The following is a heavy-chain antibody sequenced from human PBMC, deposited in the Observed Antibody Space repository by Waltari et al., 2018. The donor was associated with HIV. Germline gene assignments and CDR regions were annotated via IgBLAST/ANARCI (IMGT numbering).Heavy chain of an antibody. D-gene: IGHD6-19*01. CDR3: ATARQWLVDSGMDV. V-gene: IGHV1-24*01. Sequence: QVQLVQSGAEVKSPGASVKVSCKVSGYILTELSIHWLRQAPGKGLEWVGSFDPADGKTTYAQKFQGRVTMTEDTSTDTASMEVSSLRSEDTAVYYCATARQWLVDSGMDVWGQGTTVTVSS. J-gene: IGHJ6*02. CDR1: GYILTELS. CDR2: FDPADGKT.